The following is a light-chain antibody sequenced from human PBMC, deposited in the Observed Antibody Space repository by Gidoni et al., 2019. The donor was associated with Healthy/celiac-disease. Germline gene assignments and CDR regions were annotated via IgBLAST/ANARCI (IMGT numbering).Light chain of an antibody. Sequence: QSVLTQPPSASWTPWQRVTIPCSGSSSNIGSNTVTWYQQLPGTAPKLLIYSNNQRPPVVPDRFSGSKSGTSASLAISGLQSEDEADYYCAAWDDSLNGVVFGGGTKLTVL. CDR1: SSNIGSNT. CDR2: SNN. V-gene: IGLV1-44*01. J-gene: IGLJ2*01. CDR3: AAWDDSLNGVV.